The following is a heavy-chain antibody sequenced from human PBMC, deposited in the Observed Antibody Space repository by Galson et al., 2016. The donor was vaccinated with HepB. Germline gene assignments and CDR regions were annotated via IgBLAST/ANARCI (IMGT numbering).Heavy chain of an antibody. D-gene: IGHD4-17*01. Sequence: SIIGSTWWNWVRQSPGKGLEWIGETFHEGSTHYNPSLKSRVTISVDTSKNQFSLKLTYVTAADTPLYSCVKTPVITDDALDAWGQGTLVTVS. CDR2: TFHEGST. V-gene: IGHV4-4*01. J-gene: IGHJ3*01. CDR1: SIIGSTW. CDR3: VKTPVITDDALDA.